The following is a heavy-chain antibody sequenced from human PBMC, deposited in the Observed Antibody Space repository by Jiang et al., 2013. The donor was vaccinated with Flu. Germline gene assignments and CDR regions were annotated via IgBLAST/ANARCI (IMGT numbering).Heavy chain of an antibody. CDR2: ISTSTGDP. Sequence: QSGSELKKPGSSVKISCKASGYAFTTYAMNWVRQVPGQGLEWMGWISTSTGDPTHAQGFTGRFVFSLDTSVSTAYLQISSLKAEDTAVYYCARAREWELLPRGDDAFDIWGQGTMVTVSS. CDR3: ARAREWELLPRGDDAFDI. D-gene: IGHD1-26*01. J-gene: IGHJ3*02. CDR1: GYAFTTYA. V-gene: IGHV7-4-1*02.